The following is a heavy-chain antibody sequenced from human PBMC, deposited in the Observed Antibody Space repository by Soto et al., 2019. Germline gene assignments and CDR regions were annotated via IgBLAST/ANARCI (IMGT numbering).Heavy chain of an antibody. CDR1: GFTFRNYG. V-gene: IGHV3-33*01. D-gene: IGHD3-22*01. CDR2: IWYDGSNK. J-gene: IGHJ3*02. CDR3: AREVGVKECGLDI. Sequence: QVQLVESGGGVVQPGRSLGLSCAGSGFTFRNYGMHCVRQAPGKRLEWVAVIWYDGSNKYYADSVNGRFTIYRDNCMNGLLLEINSVSFDDKAVYYCAREVGVKECGLDIWGQGRMVTVSS.